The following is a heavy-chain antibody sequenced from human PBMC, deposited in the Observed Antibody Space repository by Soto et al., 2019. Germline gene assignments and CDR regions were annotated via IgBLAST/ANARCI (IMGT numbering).Heavy chain of an antibody. D-gene: IGHD3-10*01. J-gene: IGHJ6*02. Sequence: QVQLVQSGAEEKKPGASVKVSCKASGYTFTSYAMHWVRQAPGQRLEWMGWINAGNGNTKYSQKFQGRVTITRDTSASTAYRELSSLRSEDTAVYYCAREGLLWFGESFYGMDVWGQGTTVTVSS. CDR3: AREGLLWFGESFYGMDV. V-gene: IGHV1-3*05. CDR1: GYTFTSYA. CDR2: INAGNGNT.